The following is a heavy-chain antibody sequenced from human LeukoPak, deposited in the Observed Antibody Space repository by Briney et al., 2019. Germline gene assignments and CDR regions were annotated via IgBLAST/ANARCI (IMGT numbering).Heavy chain of an antibody. J-gene: IGHJ4*02. CDR3: ARGALPYDFWSGYRFPPTY. V-gene: IGHV1-8*01. D-gene: IGHD3-3*01. CDR2: MNPNSGNT. Sequence: GASVKVSCMASGYTFTSYDINWVRQATGQGLEWMGWMNPNSGNTGYAQKFQGRVTMTRNTSISTAYMELSSLRSEDTAVYYCARGALPYDFWSGYRFPPTYWGQGTLVTVSS. CDR1: GYTFTSYD.